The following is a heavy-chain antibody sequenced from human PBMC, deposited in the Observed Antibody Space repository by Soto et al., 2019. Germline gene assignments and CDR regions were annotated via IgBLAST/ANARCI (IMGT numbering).Heavy chain of an antibody. CDR1: GYTFTSYG. CDR3: ARRSHGLIVPGTYYYYMDV. J-gene: IGHJ6*03. D-gene: IGHD6-19*01. CDR2: ISVYNGNT. Sequence: QVQLAQSGAEVKKPGASVKVSCKASGYTFTSYGISWVRQAPGQGLEWMGWISVYNGNTNYAQKVQGRVTLTTDTSTSTAYMELRSLRSDDTAVYYCARRSHGLIVPGTYYYYMDVWGKGTTVTVSS. V-gene: IGHV1-18*01.